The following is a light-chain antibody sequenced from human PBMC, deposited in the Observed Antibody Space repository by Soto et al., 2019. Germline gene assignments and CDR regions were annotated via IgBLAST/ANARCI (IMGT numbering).Light chain of an antibody. CDR2: GAL. V-gene: IGKV3-20*01. CDR1: QSVSSDF. CDR3: QQYGSSPLYT. J-gene: IGKJ2*01. Sequence: EIVLTQSPGTLSLSPGERATLSCRASQSVSSDFLAWYQQKPGQAPRLLIHGALTRASDIPDRFSGSGSGTDFTLTISRLEPEDFAVYFCQQYGSSPLYTFGQGTKVEI.